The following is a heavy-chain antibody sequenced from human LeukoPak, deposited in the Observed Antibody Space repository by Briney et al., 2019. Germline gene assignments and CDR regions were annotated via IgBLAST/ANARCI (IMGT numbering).Heavy chain of an antibody. CDR3: AKQVQCRFWRCNWFDP. D-gene: IGHD3-3*01. V-gene: IGHV3-23*01. J-gene: IGHJ5*02. CDR1: GFTFSSYA. CDR2: ISGSGGST. Sequence: GGSLRLSCAASGFTFSSYAMSWVRQAPGKGLEWVSAISGSGGSTYYADSVKGRFTISRDNSKNTLYLQMNSMRAEDTAVYYCAKQVQCRFWRCNWFDPWGQGTLVTVSS.